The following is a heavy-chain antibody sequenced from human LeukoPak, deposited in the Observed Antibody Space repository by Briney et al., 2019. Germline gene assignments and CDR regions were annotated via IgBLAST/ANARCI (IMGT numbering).Heavy chain of an antibody. D-gene: IGHD3-22*01. CDR2: IYYSGST. V-gene: IGHV4-59*12. CDR1: GGSISSYY. Sequence: SETLSLTCTVSGGSISSYYWSWIRQPPGKGLEWIGYIYYSGSTNYNPSLESRVTISVDTSKNQFSVKLTSVTAADTAVYYCARETSVYDSSGYLNWFDPWGQGTLVTVSS. CDR3: ARETSVYDSSGYLNWFDP. J-gene: IGHJ5*02.